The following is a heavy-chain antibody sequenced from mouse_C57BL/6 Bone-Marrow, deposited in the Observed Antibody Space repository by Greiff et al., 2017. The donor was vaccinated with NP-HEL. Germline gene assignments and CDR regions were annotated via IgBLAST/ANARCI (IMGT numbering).Heavy chain of an antibody. Sequence: EVNVVESGGGLVKPGGSLKLSCAASGFTFSSYAMSWVRQTPEKRLEWVATISDGGSYTYYPDNVKGRFTISRDNAKNNLYLQMSHLKSEDTAMYYCARETTVVATDAMDYWGQGTSVTVSS. CDR3: ARETTVVATDAMDY. CDR1: GFTFSSYA. J-gene: IGHJ4*01. D-gene: IGHD1-1*01. CDR2: ISDGGSYT. V-gene: IGHV5-4*01.